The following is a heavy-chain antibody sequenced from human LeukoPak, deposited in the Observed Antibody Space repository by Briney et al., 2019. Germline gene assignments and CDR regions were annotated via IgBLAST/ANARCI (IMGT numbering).Heavy chain of an antibody. CDR1: GGSISSGGYY. J-gene: IGHJ4*02. V-gene: IGHV4-31*03. CDR3: ARQGARFLEWLFPSPFDY. Sequence: SQTLSLTCTVSGGSISSGGYYWSWIRQHPGKGLEWIGYIYYSGSTYYNPSLKSRVTISVDTSKNQFSLKLSSVTAADTAVYYCARQGARFLEWLFPSPFDYWGQGTLVTVSS. D-gene: IGHD3-3*01. CDR2: IYYSGST.